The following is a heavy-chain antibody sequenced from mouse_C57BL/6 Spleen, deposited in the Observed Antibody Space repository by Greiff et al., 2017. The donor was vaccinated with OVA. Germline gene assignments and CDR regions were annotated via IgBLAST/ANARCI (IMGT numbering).Heavy chain of an antibody. V-gene: IGHV5-17*01. D-gene: IGHD2-3*01. Sequence: EVQLKESGGGLVKPGGSLKLSCAASGFTFSDYGMHWVRQAPEKGLEWVAYISSGSSTIYYADTVKGRFTISRDNAKNTLFLQMTSLRSEDTAMYYCARSDGYYGGYAMDYWGQGTSVTVSS. J-gene: IGHJ4*01. CDR3: ARSDGYYGGYAMDY. CDR1: GFTFSDYG. CDR2: ISSGSSTI.